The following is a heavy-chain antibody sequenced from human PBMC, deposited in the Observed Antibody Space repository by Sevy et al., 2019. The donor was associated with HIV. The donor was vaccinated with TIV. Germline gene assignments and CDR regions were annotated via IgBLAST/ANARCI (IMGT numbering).Heavy chain of an antibody. CDR1: GGSFSGYY. V-gene: IGHV4-34*01. CDR3: ARGRRLGFPPLYTYYYYGMDV. J-gene: IGHJ6*02. Sequence: SETLSLTCAVYGGSFSGYYWSWIRQPPGKGLEWIGEINHSGSTNYNPSLKSRVTISVDTSKNQFSLKLSSVTAADTPVYYCARGRRLGFPPLYTYYYYGMDVWGQGTTVTVSS. CDR2: INHSGST. D-gene: IGHD3-16*01.